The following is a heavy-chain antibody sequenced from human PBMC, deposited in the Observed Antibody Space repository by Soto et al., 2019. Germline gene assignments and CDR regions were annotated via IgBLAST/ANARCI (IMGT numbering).Heavy chain of an antibody. CDR3: ARAKTNYLSDY. D-gene: IGHD4-4*01. CDR1: GGSISSYY. V-gene: IGHV4-59*01. J-gene: IGHJ4*02. CDR2: IYYSGST. Sequence: QVQLQESGPGLVKPSETLSLTCTVSGGSISSYYWSWIRQPPGKGLEWIGYIYYSGSTNYNPSLKSRVTISVDTSKNQFSLKLSSVTAADTAVYYCARAKTNYLSDYWGQGTLVTVSS.